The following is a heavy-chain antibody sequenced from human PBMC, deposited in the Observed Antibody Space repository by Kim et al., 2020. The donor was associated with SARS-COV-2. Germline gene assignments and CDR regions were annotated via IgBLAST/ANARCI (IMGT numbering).Heavy chain of an antibody. CDR2: IYPGDSDT. V-gene: IGHV5-51*01. D-gene: IGHD1-26*01. CDR3: ARQRGLARAPMRGREGVGARDLDY. Sequence: GESLKISCKGSGYSFTSYWIGWVRQMPGKGLEWMGIIYPGDSDTRYSPSFQGQVTISADKSISTAYLQWSSLKASDTAMYYCARQRGLARAPMRGREGVGARDLDYWGQGTLVTVSS. J-gene: IGHJ4*02. CDR1: GYSFTSYW.